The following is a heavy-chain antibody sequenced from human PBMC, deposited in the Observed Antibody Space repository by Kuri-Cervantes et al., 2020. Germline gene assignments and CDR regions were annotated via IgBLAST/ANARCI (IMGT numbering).Heavy chain of an antibody. D-gene: IGHD6-13*01. CDR1: GFTFDDYG. J-gene: IGHJ4*02. Sequence: GESLKISCAASGFTFDDYGMSWVRQAPGKGLEWVSGINWNGGSTGYADSVKGRFTISRDNAKNSLYLQMNSLRAEDTAVYYCARGRWQQLVPPFGYWGQGTLVTVSS. CDR2: INWNGGST. V-gene: IGHV3-20*04. CDR3: ARGRWQQLVPPFGY.